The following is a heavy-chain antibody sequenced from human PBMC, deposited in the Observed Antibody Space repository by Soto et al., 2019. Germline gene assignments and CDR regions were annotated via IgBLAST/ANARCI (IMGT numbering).Heavy chain of an antibody. J-gene: IGHJ5*02. CDR2: NYSSGNT. CDR1: GSTIRGYY. Sequence: SETLSLTCSVSGSTIRGYYWPWIRQPAGKGLEGIGRNYSSGNTKYNPSLQSRVTMSPDTSNNQSSLRLTSLTAADTAVYYCARVKRSSDWSHPWGPGTLVTVSS. CDR3: ARVKRSSDWSHP. V-gene: IGHV4-4*07.